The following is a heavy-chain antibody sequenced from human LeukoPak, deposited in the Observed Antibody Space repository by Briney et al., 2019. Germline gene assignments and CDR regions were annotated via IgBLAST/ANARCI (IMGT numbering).Heavy chain of an antibody. CDR1: GGTFSSYA. CDR3: ARDGGETTGAFDI. CDR2: IIPIFGTA. J-gene: IGHJ3*02. Sequence: SVKVSCKASGGTFSSYAISWVRQAPGQGLEWMGGIIPIFGTANYAQKFQGRVTITTDESTSTAYMELSSLRSEDTAVYYCARDGGETTGAFDIWGQGTMVTVSS. D-gene: IGHD3-10*01. V-gene: IGHV1-69*05.